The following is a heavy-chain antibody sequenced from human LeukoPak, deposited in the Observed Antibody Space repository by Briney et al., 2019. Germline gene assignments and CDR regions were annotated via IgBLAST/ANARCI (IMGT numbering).Heavy chain of an antibody. CDR3: ARDSGDSSGYXYYFDY. D-gene: IGHD3-22*01. V-gene: IGHV4-4*07. CDR1: GGSISSYY. CDR2: IYTSGST. J-gene: IGHJ4*02. Sequence: PSETLSLTCTVSGGSISSYYWSWIRQPAGKGLEWIGRIYTSGSTNYNPSLKSRVTMSVDTSKNQFSLKLSSVTAADTAVYHCARDSGDSSGYXYYFDYWGQGTLVTVSS.